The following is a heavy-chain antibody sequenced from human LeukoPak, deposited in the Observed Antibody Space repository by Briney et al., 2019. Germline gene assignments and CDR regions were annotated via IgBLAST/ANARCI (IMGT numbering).Heavy chain of an antibody. CDR2: ITDNGRNV. V-gene: IGHV3-11*01. CDR3: ARDSAPGSRPRFDP. D-gene: IGHD6-13*01. CDR1: GFTFSDHY. J-gene: IGHJ5*02. Sequence: GGSLRLSCAVSGFTFSDHYMGWIRQAPGKGLEWVSYITDNGRNVYYADSVKGRFTISRDNSKNTLYLQMNSLRAEDTAVYYCARDSAPGSRPRFDPWGKGTLVTVSS.